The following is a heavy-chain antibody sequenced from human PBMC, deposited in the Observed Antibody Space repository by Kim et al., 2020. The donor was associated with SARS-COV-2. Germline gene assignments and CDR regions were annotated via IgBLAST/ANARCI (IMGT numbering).Heavy chain of an antibody. V-gene: IGHV4-34*01. D-gene: IGHD5-18*01. J-gene: IGHJ4*02. CDR3: ASWGHLAMVTSNYFDY. Sequence: SLKSRVTISVDTSKNQFSLKLSSVTAADTAVYYCASWGHLAMVTSNYFDYWGQGTLVTVSS.